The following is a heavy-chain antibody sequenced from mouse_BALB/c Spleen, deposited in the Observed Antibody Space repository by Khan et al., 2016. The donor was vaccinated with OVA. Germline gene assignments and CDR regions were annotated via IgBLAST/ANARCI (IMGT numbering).Heavy chain of an antibody. CDR1: GYSITSDYA. V-gene: IGHV3-2*02. D-gene: IGHD2-3*01. J-gene: IGHJ4*01. CDR2: ISYSGSP. Sequence: EVQLVETGPGLVKPSQSLSPTCTVTGYSITSDYAWNWIRQFPGHKLEWMGYISYSGSPNYNPSLKSRISTPRDTSKNQFFLQLNSVTTEDTATYDCARDGSRYYYAMDYWGQGTSVTVSS. CDR3: ARDGSRYYYAMDY.